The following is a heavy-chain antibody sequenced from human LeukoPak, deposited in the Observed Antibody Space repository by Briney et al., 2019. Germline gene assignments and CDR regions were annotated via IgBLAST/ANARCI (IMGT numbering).Heavy chain of an antibody. Sequence: GGSLRLSCAASGLTFSSYAMHWVRQAPGKGLEWVAVVSYDGSNTYYTDSVKGRFIISRDDSKKTLYLQMNSLRAEDTAVYYCARDYRYCNGGYCSNWFDPWGQGTQVTVSS. CDR1: GLTFSSYA. V-gene: IGHV3-30*04. CDR2: VSYDGSNT. J-gene: IGHJ5*02. D-gene: IGHD2-15*01. CDR3: ARDYRYCNGGYCSNWFDP.